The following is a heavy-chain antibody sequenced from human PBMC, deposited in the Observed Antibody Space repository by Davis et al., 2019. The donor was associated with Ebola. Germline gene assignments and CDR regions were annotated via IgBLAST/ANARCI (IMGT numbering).Heavy chain of an antibody. CDR2: INSDGSST. V-gene: IGHV3-74*01. CDR1: GFTFSSYW. CDR3: ARIAAAAPARL. D-gene: IGHD6-13*01. J-gene: IGHJ3*01. Sequence: GESLKISCAASGFTFSSYWMHWVRQAPGKGLVWVSRINSDGSSTSYADSVKGRFTISRDNAKNTLYLQMNSLRAEDTAVYYCARIAAAAPARLWGQGTMVTVSS.